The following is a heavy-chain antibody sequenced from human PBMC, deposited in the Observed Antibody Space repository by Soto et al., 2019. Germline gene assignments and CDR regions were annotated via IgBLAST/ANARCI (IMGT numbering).Heavy chain of an antibody. Sequence: SETLSLTCAVYGGSFSGYYWSWIRQPPGKGLEWIGEINHSGSTSYNPSLKSRVTISVDTSKNQFSLKLSSVTAADTAVYYCARGPFSYYDSGGYLGRRPSNYYYYGMDVWGQGTTVTVSS. CDR2: INHSGST. J-gene: IGHJ6*02. CDR1: GGSFSGYY. D-gene: IGHD3-22*01. CDR3: ARGPFSYYDSGGYLGRRPSNYYYYGMDV. V-gene: IGHV4-34*01.